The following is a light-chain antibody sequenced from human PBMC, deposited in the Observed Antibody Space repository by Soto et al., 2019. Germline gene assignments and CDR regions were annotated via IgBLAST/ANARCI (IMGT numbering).Light chain of an antibody. CDR1: SSNLGAGYD. V-gene: IGLV1-40*01. CDR3: QSNDNGLSGSDV. J-gene: IGLJ1*01. Sequence: QAALTQPPSVFGAPGQRVTLSCTGSSSNLGAGYDVNWYQQLPETAPKLLIFGDSNRPSGVPDRFSGSKSGTSASLVITGLQADDEADYYCQSNDNGLSGSDVFGTGTKVTVL. CDR2: GDS.